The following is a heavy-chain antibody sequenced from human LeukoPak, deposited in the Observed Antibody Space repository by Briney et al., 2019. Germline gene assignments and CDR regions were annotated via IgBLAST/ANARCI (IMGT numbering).Heavy chain of an antibody. CDR1: GGSISSYY. CDR2: IYYSGST. J-gene: IGHJ3*02. Sequence: SETLSLTCTVSGGSISSYYWSWIRQPPGKGLEWIGYIYYSGSTNYNPSLKSRVTISVDTSKNQFSLKLSSVTAADTAVYYCARAGYYDSSGYSDAFDIWGQGTMVTVSS. CDR3: ARAGYYDSSGYSDAFDI. D-gene: IGHD3-22*01. V-gene: IGHV4-59*01.